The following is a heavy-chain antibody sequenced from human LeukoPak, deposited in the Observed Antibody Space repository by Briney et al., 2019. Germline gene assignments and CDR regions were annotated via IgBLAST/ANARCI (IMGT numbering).Heavy chain of an antibody. J-gene: IGHJ3*02. CDR2: INTDNGNT. V-gene: IGHV1-18*01. D-gene: IGHD3-22*01. CDR1: GYIFSNYS. Sequence: ASVKVSCKASGYIFSNYSISWVRQAPGQGLEWMGWINTDNGNTNYAQKVQDRVTLTTDTSTSTAYMELRSLRSDDTAVYYCARDYYDSSGYYCDGDAFDIWGQGTMVTVSS. CDR3: ARDYYDSSGYYCDGDAFDI.